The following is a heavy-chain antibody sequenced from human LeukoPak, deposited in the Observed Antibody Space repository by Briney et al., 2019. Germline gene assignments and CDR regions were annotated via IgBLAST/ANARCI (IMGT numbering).Heavy chain of an antibody. V-gene: IGHV4-4*07. CDR3: ARGGKATVVTM. CDR2: IYSSGST. Sequence: SETLSLTCTVSGGSINSYYWSWIRQPAGKGLEWIGRIYSSGSTNYNPSLKSRVSMTVDTTKNQFSLKLTSVTAADTAVYYCARGGKATVVTMWGQGILVTVSS. D-gene: IGHD4-23*01. J-gene: IGHJ4*02. CDR1: GGSINSYY.